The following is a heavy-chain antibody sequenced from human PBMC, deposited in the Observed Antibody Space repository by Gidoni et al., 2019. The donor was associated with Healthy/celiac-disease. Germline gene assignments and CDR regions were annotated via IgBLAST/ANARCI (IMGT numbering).Heavy chain of an antibody. V-gene: IGHV1-69*01. D-gene: IGHD3-10*01. CDR2: IIPIFGTA. J-gene: IGHJ6*02. CDR3: ARDLGYYGSGGYYYYGMDV. CDR1: GGTFSSHA. Sequence: QVQLVQSGAEGTKPGSSVKVSCKASGGTFSSHAISWVRQAPGQGLEWMEGIIPIFGTANYAQKFQGRVTITADESTSTAYMELSSLRSEDTAVYYCARDLGYYGSGGYYYYGMDVWGQGTTVTVSS.